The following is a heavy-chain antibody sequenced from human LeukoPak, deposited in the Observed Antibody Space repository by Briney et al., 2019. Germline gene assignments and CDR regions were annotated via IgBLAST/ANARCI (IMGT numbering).Heavy chain of an antibody. CDR3: VRDRNCVVGVTLGYYYGMDV. CDR1: GGSISSYY. CDR2: IYYSGST. V-gene: IGHV4-59*01. J-gene: IGHJ6*02. Sequence: SETLSLTCTVSGGSISSYYWSWIRQPPGKGLEWIGYIYYSGSTNYNPSLKSRVTISVDTSKNQFSLKLSSVTAADTAVYYCVRDRNCVVGVTLGYYYGMDVWGQGTTVTVSS. D-gene: IGHD1-26*01.